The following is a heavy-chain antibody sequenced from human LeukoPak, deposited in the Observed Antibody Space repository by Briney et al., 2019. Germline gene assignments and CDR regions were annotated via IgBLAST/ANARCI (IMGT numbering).Heavy chain of an antibody. CDR3: PRGDYDFWSGYSSYYYMDG. CDR2: ISSSSSYI. CDR1: GFTFRSYS. V-gene: IGHV3-21*01. Sequence: PGGSLRLSCAASGFTFRSYSMNWVRQAPGKGLEWVASISSSSSYIYYADSVKGRFTISRDHAKNSLYPQMNSRRVEDTAVYDCPRGDYDFWSGYSSYYYMDGRRKATTLTDSS. J-gene: IGHJ6*03. D-gene: IGHD3-3*01.